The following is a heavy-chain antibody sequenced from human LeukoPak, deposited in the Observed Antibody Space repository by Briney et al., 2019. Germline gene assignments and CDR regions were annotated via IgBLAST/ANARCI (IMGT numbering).Heavy chain of an antibody. Sequence: RSSETLSPTCAVYGGSFSGYYWSWIRQPPGKGLEWIGEINHSGSTNYNPSLKSRVTISVDTSKNQFSLKLSSVTAADTAVYYCARPRSGYSYGYRYWGQGTLVTVSS. CDR2: INHSGST. CDR1: GGSFSGYY. CDR3: ARPRSGYSYGYRY. V-gene: IGHV4-34*01. J-gene: IGHJ4*02. D-gene: IGHD5-18*01.